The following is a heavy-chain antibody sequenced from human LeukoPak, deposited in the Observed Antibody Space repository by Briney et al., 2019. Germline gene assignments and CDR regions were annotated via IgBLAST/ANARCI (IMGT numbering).Heavy chain of an antibody. D-gene: IGHD4-17*01. Sequence: SETLSLTCTVSGGSISSSSYYWGWIRQPPGLGLEWIGSIYYSGSTYYNPSLKSRVTISVDTSKNQFSLKLSSVTAADTAVYYCTRHFPGHDYGDHFDYWGQGTLVTVSS. CDR3: TRHFPGHDYGDHFDY. CDR1: GGSISSSSYY. CDR2: IYYSGST. J-gene: IGHJ4*02. V-gene: IGHV4-39*01.